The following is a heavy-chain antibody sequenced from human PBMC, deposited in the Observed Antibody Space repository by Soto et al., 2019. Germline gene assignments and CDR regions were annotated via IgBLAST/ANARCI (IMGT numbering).Heavy chain of an antibody. CDR3: ASSARNYDYIWGSYRPDAFDI. CDR1: GGSIRSSGYY. D-gene: IGHD3-16*02. CDR2: IYYSGST. Sequence: PSETLCLPCTVSGGSIRSSGYYWGCIRQPPGKGLDWIGYIYYSGSTYYNPSLKSRVTISVDTSKNQFSLKLSSVTAADTAVYYCASSARNYDYIWGSYRPDAFDIWGQGTMVTVSS. J-gene: IGHJ3*02. V-gene: IGHV4-31*02.